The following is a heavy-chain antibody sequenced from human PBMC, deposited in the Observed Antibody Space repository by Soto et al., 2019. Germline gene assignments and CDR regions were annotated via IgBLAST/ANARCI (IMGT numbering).Heavy chain of an antibody. J-gene: IGHJ4*02. CDR3: AKGQYYSSGWADY. D-gene: IGHD6-19*01. Sequence: GGSLRLSCAASGFTFSSYGMHWVRQAPGKGLEWVAVISYDGSNKYYADSVKGRFTISRDNSKNTLYLQMNSLRAEDTAVYYCAKGQYYSSGWADYWGQGTLVTVSS. CDR1: GFTFSSYG. V-gene: IGHV3-30*18. CDR2: ISYDGSNK.